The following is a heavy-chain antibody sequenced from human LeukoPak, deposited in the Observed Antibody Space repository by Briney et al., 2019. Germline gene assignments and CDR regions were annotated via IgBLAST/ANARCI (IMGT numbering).Heavy chain of an antibody. CDR3: ARNGYDSSGYYFDY. V-gene: IGHV4-39*07. CDR1: GGSISSGGYS. J-gene: IGHJ4*02. Sequence: SETLSLTCAVSGGSISSGGYSWSWIRQPPGKGLEWIGSIYYSGSTYYNPSLKSRVTISVDTSKNQFSLKLSSVTAADTAVYYCARNGYDSSGYYFDYWGQGTLVTVSS. CDR2: IYYSGST. D-gene: IGHD3-22*01.